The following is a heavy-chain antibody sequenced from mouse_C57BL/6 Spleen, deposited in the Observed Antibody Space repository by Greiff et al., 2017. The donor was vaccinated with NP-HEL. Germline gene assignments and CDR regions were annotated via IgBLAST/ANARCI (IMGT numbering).Heavy chain of an antibody. CDR3: ARDYGNWYFDV. V-gene: IGHV5-16*01. J-gene: IGHJ1*03. Sequence: EVQRVESEGGLVQPGSSMKLSCTASGFTFSDYYMAWVRQVPEKGLEWVANINYDGSSTYYLDSLKSRFIISRDNAKNILYLQMSSLKSEDTATYYCARDYGNWYFDVWGTGTTVTVSS. D-gene: IGHD2-1*01. CDR2: INYDGSST. CDR1: GFTFSDYY.